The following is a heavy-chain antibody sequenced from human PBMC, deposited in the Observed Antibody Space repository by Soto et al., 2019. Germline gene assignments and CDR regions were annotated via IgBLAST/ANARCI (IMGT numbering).Heavy chain of an antibody. Sequence: PGGSLRLSCAASRFTKGNYAMHSVLQAPGKGLEWGAGISWNSNTIAYAGSVKGRFSISRVDAKNSLYFQMNSTRGEDTPSLHCAKDPGPNWRQGTLDTVCS. CDR2: ISWNSNTI. CDR1: RFTKGNYA. CDR3: AKDPGPN. V-gene: IGHV3-9*01. J-gene: IGHJ4*02.